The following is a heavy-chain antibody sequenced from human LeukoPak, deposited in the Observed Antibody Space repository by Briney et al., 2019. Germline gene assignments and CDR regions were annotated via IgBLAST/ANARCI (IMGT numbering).Heavy chain of an antibody. J-gene: IGHJ4*02. CDR3: ARVGGPNDY. V-gene: IGHV1-46*01. CDR1: GYTFTGYY. CDR2: INPSGGST. Sequence: ASVKVSCKASGYTFTGYYMHWVRQAPGQGLERMGIINPSGGSTSYAQKFQGRVTMTRDMSTSTVYMELSSLRSEDTAVYYCARVGGPNDYWGQGTLVTVSS. D-gene: IGHD3-16*01.